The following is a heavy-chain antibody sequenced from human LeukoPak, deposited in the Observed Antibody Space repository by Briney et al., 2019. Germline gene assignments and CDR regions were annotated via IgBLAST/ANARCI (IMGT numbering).Heavy chain of an antibody. CDR3: ARFSQDTMVPDY. J-gene: IGHJ4*02. CDR1: GYTFTGYY. D-gene: IGHD3-10*01. CDR2: ISAYNGNT. Sequence: GASVKVSCKASGYTFTGYYMHWVRQAPGQGLEWMGWISAYNGNTNYAQKLQGRVTMTTDTSTSTAYMELRSLRSDDTAVYYCARFSQDTMVPDYWGQGTLVTVSS. V-gene: IGHV1-18*04.